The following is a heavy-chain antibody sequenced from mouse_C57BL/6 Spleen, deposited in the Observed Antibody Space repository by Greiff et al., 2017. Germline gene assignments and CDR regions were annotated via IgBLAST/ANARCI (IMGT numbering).Heavy chain of an antibody. V-gene: IGHV1-7*01. J-gene: IGHJ2*01. Sequence: VQRVESGAELAKPGASVKLSCKASGYTFTSYWMHWVKQRPGQGLEWIGYINPSSGYTKYNQKFKDKAPLTADKSSSTAYMQLSSLTYEDSAVYYCAIDYYGSSYDYFDYWGQGTTLTVSS. CDR2: INPSSGYT. CDR3: AIDYYGSSYDYFDY. CDR1: GYTFTSYW. D-gene: IGHD1-1*01.